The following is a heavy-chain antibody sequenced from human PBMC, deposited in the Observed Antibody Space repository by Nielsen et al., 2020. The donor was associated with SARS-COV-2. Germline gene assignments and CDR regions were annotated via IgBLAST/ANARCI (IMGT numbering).Heavy chain of an antibody. Sequence: WIRQPPGKGLEWIGEIYHSGSTNYNPSLKSRVTISVDTSKNQFSLKLSSVTAADTAVYYCARHFESSSITIFGVVKGSGAFDIWGQGTMVTVSS. J-gene: IGHJ3*02. CDR3: ARHFESSSITIFGVVKGSGAFDI. V-gene: IGHV4-34*01. CDR2: IYHSGST. D-gene: IGHD3-3*01.